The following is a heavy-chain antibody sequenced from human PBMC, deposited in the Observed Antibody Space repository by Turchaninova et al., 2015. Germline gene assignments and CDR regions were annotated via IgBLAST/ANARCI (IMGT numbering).Heavy chain of an antibody. D-gene: IGHD2-15*01. CDR1: GFTFSNYW. Sequence: EVQLVESEEGLVQPGGSLRLSCAASGFTFSNYWMSWVRQAPGKGLEWVANIKPDGSPKSYLDSLKVRFTISRDNAKNSLYLKMNSRRAEDTAVYYCARLYCSGVSCHSLFDYWGQGILVTVSS. J-gene: IGHJ4*02. CDR3: ARLYCSGVSCHSLFDY. V-gene: IGHV3-7*01. CDR2: IKPDGSPK.